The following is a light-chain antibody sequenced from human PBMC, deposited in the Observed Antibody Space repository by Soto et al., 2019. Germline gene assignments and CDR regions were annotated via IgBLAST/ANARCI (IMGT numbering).Light chain of an antibody. CDR3: QKYYIYPFT. V-gene: IGKV1-5*01. CDR1: QSIITW. Sequence: DIQMTQSPSTLPASVGDRVTITCRASQSIITWLAWFQQAPGKAPKILISDASSLKSVVPSRISGSGCGTELPPTLCRLQPDDCAALHLQKYYIYPFTFGGRTKVEI. J-gene: IGKJ4*01. CDR2: DAS.